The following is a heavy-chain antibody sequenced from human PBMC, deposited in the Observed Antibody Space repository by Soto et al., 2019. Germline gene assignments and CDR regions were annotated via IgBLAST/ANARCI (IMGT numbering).Heavy chain of an antibody. V-gene: IGHV1-46*01. D-gene: IGHD6-13*01. J-gene: IGHJ5*02. CDR3: ARFYSSPWFDP. CDR1: GDTFTSNY. Sequence: ASVKVSCKASGDTFTSNYIHWVRQAPGQGLEWMGIINPSGGSTNYAQKFQGRVTMTRDMSTSTVYMELSSLRSEDTAVYYCARFYSSPWFDPWGQGTLVTVSS. CDR2: INPSGGST.